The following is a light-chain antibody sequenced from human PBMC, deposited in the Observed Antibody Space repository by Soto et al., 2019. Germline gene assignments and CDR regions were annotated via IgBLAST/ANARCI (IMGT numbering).Light chain of an antibody. V-gene: IGKV1-9*01. CDR3: QQLNNYPFT. Sequence: DIQLTQSPSFLSASVGDRVTITCRASQGISSYLAWYQQKPGKAPNLLIYAASTLQSGVPSRFSGSGSGTEFTLTISSLQPDDFATYYCQQLNNYPFTFGPGTKVDTK. CDR2: AAS. J-gene: IGKJ3*01. CDR1: QGISSY.